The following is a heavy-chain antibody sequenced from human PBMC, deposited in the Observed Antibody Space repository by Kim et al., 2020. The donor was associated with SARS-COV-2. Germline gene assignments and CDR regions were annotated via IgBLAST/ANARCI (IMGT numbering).Heavy chain of an antibody. J-gene: IGHJ4*02. CDR2: IYDSGST. V-gene: IGHV4-59*13. CDR1: GGSISRYY. CDR3: ARDHSSGWYRYFDN. D-gene: IGHD6-19*01. Sequence: SETLSLTCTVSGGSISRYYWSWIRQPRGKGLEWIGYIYDSGSTKYNPSLESRVTISGDTSKNQFSLKLTSVTAADTAVYYCARDHSSGWYRYFDNWGQGTLVSISS.